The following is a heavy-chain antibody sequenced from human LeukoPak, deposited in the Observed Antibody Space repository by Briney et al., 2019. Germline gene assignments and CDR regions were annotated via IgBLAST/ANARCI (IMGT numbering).Heavy chain of an antibody. J-gene: IGHJ4*02. Sequence: ASVKVSCKASGYTFTGYYMHWVRQAPGQGLEWMGWINPNSGGTNYAQKFQGRVTMTRDTSISTAYMELSRLRSDDTAVYYCARVFYDFWSGYYRYWGQGTLVTVSS. CDR3: ARVFYDFWSGYYRY. D-gene: IGHD3-3*01. CDR1: GYTFTGYY. V-gene: IGHV1-2*02. CDR2: INPNSGGT.